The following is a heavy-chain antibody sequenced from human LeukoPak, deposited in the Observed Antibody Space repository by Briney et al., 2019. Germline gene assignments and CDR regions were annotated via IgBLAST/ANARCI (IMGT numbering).Heavy chain of an antibody. CDR1: GGSISSGSYY. Sequence: RASQTLSLXCTVSGGSISSGSYYWSWIRQPAEKGLEWIGRIYTSGITNYNPSLKSRVTISVDTSKNQFSLKLSSVTAADTAVYYCARVKEAFDIWGQGTMVTVSS. V-gene: IGHV4-61*02. J-gene: IGHJ3*02. CDR3: ARVKEAFDI. CDR2: IYTSGIT.